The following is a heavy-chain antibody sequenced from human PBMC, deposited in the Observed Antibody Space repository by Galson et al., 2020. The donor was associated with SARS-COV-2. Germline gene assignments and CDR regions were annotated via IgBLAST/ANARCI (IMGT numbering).Heavy chain of an antibody. J-gene: IGHJ4*01. CDR2: VHRDGIER. Sequence: GGSLRLSCAASGFNFGSSWMSWVRQVPGKGPAWVANVHRDGIERHYVDSVKGRFTISRDNDKGSLYLQMNILRVEDTAVYYCVRESSAGFAEHWGQEPWSPSPQ. V-gene: IGHV3-7*01. CDR1: GFNFGSSW. D-gene: IGHD6-13*01. CDR3: VRESSAGFAEH.